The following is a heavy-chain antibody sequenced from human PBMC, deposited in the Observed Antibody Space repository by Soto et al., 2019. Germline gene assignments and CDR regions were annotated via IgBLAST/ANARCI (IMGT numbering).Heavy chain of an antibody. V-gene: IGHV3-21*01. CDR1: GFTFSSYS. Sequence: GGSLRLSCAASGFTFSSYSMNWVSQAPGKGLEWVSSISSSISYIYYADSVKGRFTISRDNAMNSLYLQMNSVRAEDRAVYYCARGLRWIITTYFYYMDVWGKGTTVTVSS. D-gene: IGHD2-21*01. CDR2: ISSSISYI. CDR3: ARGLRWIITTYFYYMDV. J-gene: IGHJ6*03.